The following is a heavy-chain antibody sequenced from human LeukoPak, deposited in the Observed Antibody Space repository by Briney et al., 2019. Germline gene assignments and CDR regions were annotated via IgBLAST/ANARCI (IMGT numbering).Heavy chain of an antibody. J-gene: IGHJ5*02. Sequence: EASVKVSCKASGGTFSSYAISWVRQASGQGLEWMGGIIPIFGTANYAQKFQGRVTITTDESTSTAYMELSSLRSEDTAVYYCAIHYYDSSGYYHWGQGTLVTVSS. CDR2: IIPIFGTA. CDR1: GGTFSSYA. V-gene: IGHV1-69*05. CDR3: AIHYYDSSGYYH. D-gene: IGHD3-22*01.